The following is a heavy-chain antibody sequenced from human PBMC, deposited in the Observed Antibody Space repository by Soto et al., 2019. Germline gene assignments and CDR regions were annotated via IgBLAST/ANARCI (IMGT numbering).Heavy chain of an antibody. Sequence: ASVKVSCKASGYTFTGYYMHWVRQAPGQGLEWMGWINPNSGGTNYAQKFQGRVTMTRDTSISTAYMELSRLRSDDTAVYYCARVRDYDSTGGMDVWGQGNTVTVSS. CDR2: INPNSGGT. V-gene: IGHV1-2*02. CDR1: GYTFTGYY. CDR3: ARVRDYDSTGGMDV. D-gene: IGHD3-3*01. J-gene: IGHJ6*02.